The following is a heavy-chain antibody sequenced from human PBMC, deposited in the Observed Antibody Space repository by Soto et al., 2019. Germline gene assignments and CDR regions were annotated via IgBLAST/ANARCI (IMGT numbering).Heavy chain of an antibody. J-gene: IGHJ3*02. CDR2: ISAYSGNT. V-gene: IGHV1-18*01. CDR3: ARGGYDDFWSRYDAFAI. CDR1: GYTFTSYG. Sequence: ASVKVSCKASGYTFTSYGISWVRQAPGQGLEWMGWISAYSGNTNYAQKLQGRVTMTTDTSTSTAYMELRSLRSDDTAVYYCARGGYDDFWSRYDAFAIWGQGTMVPV. D-gene: IGHD3-3*01.